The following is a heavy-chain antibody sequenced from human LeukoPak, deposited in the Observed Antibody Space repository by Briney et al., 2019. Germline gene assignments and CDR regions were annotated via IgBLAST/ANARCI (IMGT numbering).Heavy chain of an antibody. J-gene: IGHJ5*02. D-gene: IGHD2-2*01. CDR2: IIPIFGTA. Sequence: ASVKVSCKASGGTFSSYAISWVRQAPGQGLEWMGGIIPIFGTANYAQKFQGRVTITADESTSTAYMELSSLRSEDTAVYYCAGVPAAKGNWFDPWGQGTLVTVSS. CDR3: AGVPAAKGNWFDP. V-gene: IGHV1-69*13. CDR1: GGTFSSYA.